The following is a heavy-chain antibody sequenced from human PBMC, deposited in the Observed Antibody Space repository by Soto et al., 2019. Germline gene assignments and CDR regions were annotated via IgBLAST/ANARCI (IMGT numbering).Heavy chain of an antibody. CDR1: GFSFSSYA. D-gene: IGHD4-17*01. V-gene: IGHV3-23*01. CDR2: IGGSGSPT. J-gene: IGHJ4*02. CDR3: AQDLKTTVVRAYDY. Sequence: EVQLLESGGGFVQPGGSLRLSCAASGFSFSSYAMTWVRQAPGKGPEWVSVIGGSGSPTYYADSVKGRFTISRDNSKNTLYLQMNSLRAEDTAVYYCAQDLKTTVVRAYDYWGQGTLVTVSS.